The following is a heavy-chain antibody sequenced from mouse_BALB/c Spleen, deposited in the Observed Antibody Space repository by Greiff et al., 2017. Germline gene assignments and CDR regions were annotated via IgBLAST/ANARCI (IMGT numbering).Heavy chain of an antibody. CDR2: IWAGGST. CDR3: ARDQRAYFDY. CDR1: GFSLTSYG. Sequence: VHLVESGPGLVAPSQSLSITCTVSGFSLTSYGVHWVRQPPGKGLEWLGVIWAGGSTNYNSALMSRLSISKDNSKSQVFLKMNSLQTDDTAMYYCARDQRAYFDYWGQGTTLTVSS. V-gene: IGHV2-9*02. J-gene: IGHJ2*01. D-gene: IGHD3-3*01.